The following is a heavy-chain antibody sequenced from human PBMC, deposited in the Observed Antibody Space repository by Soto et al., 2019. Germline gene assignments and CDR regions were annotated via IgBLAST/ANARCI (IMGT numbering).Heavy chain of an antibody. V-gene: IGHV1-18*01. D-gene: IGHD6-6*01. CDR3: AREGQLGY. CDR1: GYTFTNYG. Sequence: ASVKVSCKASGYTFTNYGFSWVRQAPGQGLEWMGWISGYNGNTNYAERLQGRVTMTTDTSTSTAYMELKSLRYDDTAVYYCAREGQLGYWGQGTAVTVSS. CDR2: ISGYNGNT. J-gene: IGHJ4*02.